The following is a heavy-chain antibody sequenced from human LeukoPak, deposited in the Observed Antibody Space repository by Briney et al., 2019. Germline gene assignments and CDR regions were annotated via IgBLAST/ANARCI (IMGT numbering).Heavy chain of an antibody. CDR1: GLTFSSYS. D-gene: IGHD3-9*01. V-gene: IGHV3-21*01. Sequence: PGGSLRLSCAASGLTFSSYSMNWVRQAPGKGLEWVSSISSSSSYIYYADSVKGRFTISRDNAKNSLYLQMNSLRAEDTAVYYCARGPGDNYGMDVWGQGTTVTVSS. J-gene: IGHJ6*02. CDR2: ISSSSSYI. CDR3: ARGPGDNYGMDV.